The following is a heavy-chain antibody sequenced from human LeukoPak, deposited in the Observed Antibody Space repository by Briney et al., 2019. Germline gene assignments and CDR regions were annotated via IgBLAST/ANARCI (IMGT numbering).Heavy chain of an antibody. D-gene: IGHD1-26*01. J-gene: IGHJ4*02. CDR3: AKDLGWEPDYFDY. V-gene: IGHV3-23*01. Sequence: GGSVRLSCAACGFTFSSYAMRWVRQAPGKGLEWVSAIGGSGGSTYYADSVKGRFTISRDNSKNTLYLQMNSLRAEDTAVYYCAKDLGWEPDYFDYWGQGTLVTVSS. CDR1: GFTFSSYA. CDR2: IGGSGGST.